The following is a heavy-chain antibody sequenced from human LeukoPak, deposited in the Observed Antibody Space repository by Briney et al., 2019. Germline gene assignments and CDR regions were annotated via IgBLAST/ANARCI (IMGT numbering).Heavy chain of an antibody. J-gene: IGHJ6*02. D-gene: IGHD6-13*01. Sequence: SETLSLTCTVSGGSISGYYWSWIRQPPGKGLEWIGYIYYSGSTNYNPSLKSRVTISVDTSKNQFSLKLSSVTAADTAVYYCARDGRSSLIYGMDVWGQGTTVTVSS. CDR3: ARDGRSSLIYGMDV. CDR2: IYYSGST. CDR1: GGSISGYY. V-gene: IGHV4-59*01.